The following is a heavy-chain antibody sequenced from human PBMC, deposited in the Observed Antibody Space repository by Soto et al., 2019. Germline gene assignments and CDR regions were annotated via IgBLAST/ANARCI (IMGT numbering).Heavy chain of an antibody. J-gene: IGHJ5*02. CDR2: IYPGDSDT. V-gene: IGHV5-51*01. D-gene: IGHD3-10*01. Sequence: DWVRQMPGKGLEWMGIIYPGDSDTRYSPSVQGQVTISADKSISTAYLQWSSLKASDTAMYYCARQDYYGSGNGWFDPWGPGSLVTVSS. CDR3: ARQDYYGSGNGWFDP.